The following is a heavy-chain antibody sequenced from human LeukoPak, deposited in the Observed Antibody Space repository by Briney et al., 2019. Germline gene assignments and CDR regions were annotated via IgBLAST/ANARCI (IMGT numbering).Heavy chain of an antibody. V-gene: IGHV1-2*02. J-gene: IGHJ5*02. CDR1: GYTFTGYY. D-gene: IGHD1-26*01. CDR3: AREEECQWERLPPNRGWFDP. Sequence: GASVKVSCLASGYTFTGYYMHWVRQAPGQGLEWVGWINPNSGGTNYAQKFQGRVTMTRYTSISTAYMELSRLRSDDTAVYYCAREEECQWERLPPNRGWFDPWGQGTLVTVSS. CDR2: INPNSGGT.